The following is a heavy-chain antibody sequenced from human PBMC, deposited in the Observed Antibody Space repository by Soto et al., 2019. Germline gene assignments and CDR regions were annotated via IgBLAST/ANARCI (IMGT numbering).Heavy chain of an antibody. CDR2: INHSGST. J-gene: IGHJ4*02. D-gene: IGHD6-6*01. Sequence: QVQLQQWGAGLLKPSETLSLTCAVYGGSFSGYYWSWIRQPPGKGLEWIGEINHSGSTNYNPSLKSRVTISVDTSKNQFSLKLSSVTAADTAVYYCARGPDKYSRDYWGQGTLVTVSS. CDR3: ARGPDKYSRDY. CDR1: GGSFSGYY. V-gene: IGHV4-34*01.